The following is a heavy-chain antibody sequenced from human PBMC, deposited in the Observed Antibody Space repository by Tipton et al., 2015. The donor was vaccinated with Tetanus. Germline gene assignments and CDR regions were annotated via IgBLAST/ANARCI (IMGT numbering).Heavy chain of an antibody. CDR2: ISAYNPNT. Sequence: QVQLVQSGAEVKKPGASVKVSCKASGYTFSSNGVSWVRQAPGQGLEWMGWISAYNPNTIYAQNLQGRVTLTTATSTSTAYMELRSLRSNDSAVYSCSRDYPGWGSFDYWGPWSLFIVSS. CDR3: SRDYPGWGSFDY. J-gene: IGHJ4*02. V-gene: IGHV1-18*01. CDR1: GYTFSSNG. D-gene: IGHD6-19*01.